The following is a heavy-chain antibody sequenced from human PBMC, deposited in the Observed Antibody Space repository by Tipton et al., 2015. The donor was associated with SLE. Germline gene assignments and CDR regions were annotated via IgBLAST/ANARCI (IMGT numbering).Heavy chain of an antibody. CDR2: IYTSGST. J-gene: IGHJ6*02. CDR1: GGSISSYY. CDR3: ARGPYDFWSGSDMDV. Sequence: TLSLTCTVSGGSISSYYWSWIRQPAGKVLEWIGRIYTSGSTNYNPSLKSRVTMSVDTSKNQFSLKLSSVTAADTAVYYCARGPYDFWSGSDMDVWGQGTTVTVSS. V-gene: IGHV4-4*07. D-gene: IGHD3-3*01.